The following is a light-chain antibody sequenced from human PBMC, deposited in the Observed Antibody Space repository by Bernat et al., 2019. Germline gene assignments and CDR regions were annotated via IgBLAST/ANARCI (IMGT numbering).Light chain of an antibody. CDR1: QSVSSSY. CDR2: GAS. J-gene: IGKJ3*01. CDR3: QQYGSSPSGVT. V-gene: IGKV3-20*01. Sequence: EIVLTQSPGTLSLSPGARATLSCRASQSVSSSYLAWYQQKPGQAPRLLIYGASSRATGIPDRFSGSGSGTDFTLTISRLEPEDFAVYYCQQYGSSPSGVTFGPGTKVDIK.